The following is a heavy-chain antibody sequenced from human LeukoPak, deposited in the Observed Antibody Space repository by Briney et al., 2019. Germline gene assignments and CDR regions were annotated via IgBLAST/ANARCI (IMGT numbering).Heavy chain of an antibody. CDR3: ASHGDYYFDY. CDR1: GGSISSSSYY. Sequence: SETLSLTCTVSGGSISSSSYYWGWIRQPPGKGLEWIGSIYYSGSTYYNPSLKSRVTISVDTSKNQFSLKLSSVTAADTAVYYCASHGDYYFDYWGQGTLVTVSS. V-gene: IGHV4-39*07. CDR2: IYYSGST. J-gene: IGHJ4*02. D-gene: IGHD4-17*01.